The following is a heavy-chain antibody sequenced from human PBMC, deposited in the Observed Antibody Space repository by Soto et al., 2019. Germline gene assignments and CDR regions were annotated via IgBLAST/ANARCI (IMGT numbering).Heavy chain of an antibody. V-gene: IGHV3-23*01. D-gene: IGHD3-10*01. CDR1: GFSFTSYA. J-gene: IGHJ4*02. CDR3: AKQSASDVYFDY. CDR2: ISGSGGRT. Sequence: GGSLRLSCTASGFSFTSYAMSWVRQAPGKGLEWVSGISGSGGRTYYADSVKGRFTISRDNSKNTLYLQMNSLRAEDTAVYYCAKQSASDVYFDYWGQGTLVTVSS.